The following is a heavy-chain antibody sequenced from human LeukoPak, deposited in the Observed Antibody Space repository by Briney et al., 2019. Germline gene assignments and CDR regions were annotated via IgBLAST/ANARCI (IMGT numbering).Heavy chain of an antibody. CDR1: GYTFTSYG. CDR2: ISAYNGNT. CDR3: ARDHPHDSSGYYHDY. Sequence: GASVKVSCKASGYTFTSYGISWVRQAPGQGLEWMGWISAYNGNTNYAQKLQGRVTMTTDTSTSTAYMELRSLRSDDTAVYYCARDHPHDSSGYYHDYWGQGTLVTVSS. D-gene: IGHD3-22*01. V-gene: IGHV1-18*01. J-gene: IGHJ4*02.